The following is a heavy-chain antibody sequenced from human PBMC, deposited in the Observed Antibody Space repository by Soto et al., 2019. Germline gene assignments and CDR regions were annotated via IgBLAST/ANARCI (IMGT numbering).Heavy chain of an antibody. D-gene: IGHD2-15*01. CDR2: IYYSGST. J-gene: IGHJ4*02. CDR1: GGSISSGSSY. Sequence: QVQLQESGPGLVKPSQTLSLTCTVSGGSISSGSSYWSWIRQHPGKGLEWIGYIYYSGSTYYNPSPKSRVTISVDTSANQFSLKLSSVTAADTAVYYCARGYCSGGSCYGGAYWGQGTLVTVSS. CDR3: ARGYCSGGSCYGGAY. V-gene: IGHV4-31*03.